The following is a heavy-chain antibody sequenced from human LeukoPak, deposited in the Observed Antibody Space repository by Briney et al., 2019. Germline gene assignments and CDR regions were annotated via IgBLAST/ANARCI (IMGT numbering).Heavy chain of an antibody. CDR1: GGSISSSGYY. J-gene: IGHJ4*02. V-gene: IGHV4-39*01. D-gene: IGHD3-10*02. CDR3: ARPGSGVRARRESYYFDY. Sequence: TSETLSLTCTVSGGSISSSGYYWGWIRQPPGKGLEWIGSIYYSGSTYYNPSLKSRVTISVDTSKNQFPLKLSSVTAADTAVYYSARPGSGVRARRESYYFDYWGQGTLVTVSS. CDR2: IYYSGST.